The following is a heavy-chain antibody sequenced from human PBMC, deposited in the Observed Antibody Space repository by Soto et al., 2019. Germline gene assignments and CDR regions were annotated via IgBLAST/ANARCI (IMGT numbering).Heavy chain of an antibody. Sequence: EVQVVESGGGLVQPGGSLRLSCAASGFPFTTFEMNWVRQAPGKGLEWLSYINGGGDSVYYADSVRGRFTISRDNAKNSLYLQMSGLRDEDTGLYFCVGGGLRYFDYWGQGALVTVSS. CDR1: GFPFTTFE. D-gene: IGHD3-16*01. V-gene: IGHV3-48*03. CDR2: INGGGDSV. J-gene: IGHJ4*02. CDR3: VGGGLRYFDY.